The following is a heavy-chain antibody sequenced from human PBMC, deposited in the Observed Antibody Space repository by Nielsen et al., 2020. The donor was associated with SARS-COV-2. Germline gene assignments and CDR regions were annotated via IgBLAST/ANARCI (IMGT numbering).Heavy chain of an antibody. V-gene: IGHV4-59*01. CDR2: IYYSGST. J-gene: IGHJ1*01. Sequence: GSLRLSCTVPGGSISSYYWSWIRQPPGKGLEWIGYIYYSGSTNYNPSLKSRVTISVDTSKNQFSLKLSSVTAADTAVYYCAREGYYDSSGSPGFQHWGQGTLVTVSS. D-gene: IGHD3-22*01. CDR3: AREGYYDSSGSPGFQH. CDR1: GGSISSYY.